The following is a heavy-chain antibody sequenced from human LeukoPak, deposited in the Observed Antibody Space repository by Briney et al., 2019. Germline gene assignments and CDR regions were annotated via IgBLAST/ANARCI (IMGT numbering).Heavy chain of an antibody. V-gene: IGHV3-21*01. CDR1: GFTFTTYA. D-gene: IGHD2-2*01. Sequence: GGSLRLSCAASGFTFTTYAMSWVRQAPGKGLEWVSSISSSSSYIYYADSVKGRFTISRDNAKNSLYLQMNSLRAEDTAVYYCAREFLSPQLLRYYYYMDVWGKGTTVTVSS. CDR3: AREFLSPQLLRYYYYMDV. CDR2: ISSSSSYI. J-gene: IGHJ6*03.